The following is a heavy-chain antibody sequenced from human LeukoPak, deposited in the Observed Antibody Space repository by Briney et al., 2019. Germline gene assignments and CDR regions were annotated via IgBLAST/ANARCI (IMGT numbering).Heavy chain of an antibody. V-gene: IGHV1-69*05. J-gene: IGHJ3*02. CDR1: GGTFSSYA. D-gene: IGHD3-16*02. Sequence: SVKVSCKASGGTFSSYAISWVRQAPGQGLEWMGGIIPIVGTANYAQKFQGRVTITTDESTSTAYMELSSLRSEDTAVYYCARDIMITFGGVIVNSAFDIWGQGTMVTVSS. CDR3: ARDIMITFGGVIVNSAFDI. CDR2: IIPIVGTA.